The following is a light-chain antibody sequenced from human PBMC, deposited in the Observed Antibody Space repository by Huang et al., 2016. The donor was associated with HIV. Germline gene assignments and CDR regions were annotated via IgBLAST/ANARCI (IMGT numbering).Light chain of an antibody. V-gene: IGKV3-15*01. CDR1: QNVSTN. J-gene: IGKJ1*01. CDR3: QHYDNWAPAT. Sequence: EIVMTQSPVTLAVSPGESATLSCRASQNVSTNLAWYQHKPGRAPRLLNYGASTRATSVPARFSASGAGTEFTLTVGGLQSDDFAVYYCQHYDNWAPATFGQGTKLEFK. CDR2: GAS.